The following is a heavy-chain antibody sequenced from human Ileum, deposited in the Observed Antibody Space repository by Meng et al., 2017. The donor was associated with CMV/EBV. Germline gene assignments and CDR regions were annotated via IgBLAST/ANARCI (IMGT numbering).Heavy chain of an antibody. V-gene: IGHV2-5*01. CDR2: IYWNDDK. J-gene: IGHJ5*02. D-gene: IGHD2-2*01. Sequence: TSGVGVGWIRQTPGKALEWIALIYWNDDKRYSPSLKSRLTITKDTSKNQVVLTMTNMDPVDTATYYCALLGYCSSTSCYGGQENWFDPWGQGTLVTVSS. CDR3: ALLGYCSSTSCYGGQENWFDP. CDR1: TSGVG.